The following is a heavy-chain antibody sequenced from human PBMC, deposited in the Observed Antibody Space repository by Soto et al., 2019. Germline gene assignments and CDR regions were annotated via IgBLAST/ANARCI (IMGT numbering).Heavy chain of an antibody. Sequence: GGSLRLSCAASGFTFSSYGMHWVRQAPGKGLEWVAFIWHDGGNKFYAESVKGRFTISRDNSKNTLYLQMTSLSAEDTAMYYCARDGDVNTGFGKDYWGQGTWSPSPQ. D-gene: IGHD3-16*01. CDR2: IWHDGGNK. V-gene: IGHV3-33*01. J-gene: IGHJ4*02. CDR3: ARDGDVNTGFGKDY. CDR1: GFTFSSYG.